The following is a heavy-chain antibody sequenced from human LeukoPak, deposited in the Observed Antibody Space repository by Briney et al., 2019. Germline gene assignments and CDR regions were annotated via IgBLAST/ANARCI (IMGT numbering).Heavy chain of an antibody. CDR1: GFTFSSYG. CDR3: ARDAGYCSSTSCYHGMDV. V-gene: IGHV3-33*01. J-gene: IGHJ6*04. Sequence: GRSLRLSCAVSGFTFSSYGMHWVRQAPGKGLEWVAVIWYDGSNKYYADSVKGRFTISRDNSKNTLYLQMNSLRAEDTAVYYCARDAGYCSSTSCYHGMDVWGKGTTVTVSS. CDR2: IWYDGSNK. D-gene: IGHD2-2*01.